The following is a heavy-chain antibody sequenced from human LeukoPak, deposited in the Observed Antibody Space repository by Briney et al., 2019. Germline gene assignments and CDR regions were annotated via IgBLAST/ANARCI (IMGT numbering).Heavy chain of an antibody. J-gene: IGHJ6*03. V-gene: IGHV1-18*01. D-gene: IGHD3-3*01. CDR1: GYTFTSYG. Sequence: ASVKVSCKASGYTFTSYGISWVRQAPGQGLEWMGWISAYNGNTNYAQKLQGRVTMTTDTSTSTAYMELRSLRSDDTAVYYCARDSGRGGHYDFWSGYYSYYYMDVWGKGTTVTVSS. CDR2: ISAYNGNT. CDR3: ARDSGRGGHYDFWSGYYSYYYMDV.